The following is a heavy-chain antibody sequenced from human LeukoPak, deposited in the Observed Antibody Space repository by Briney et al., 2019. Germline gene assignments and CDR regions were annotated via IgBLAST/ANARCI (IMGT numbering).Heavy chain of an antibody. Sequence: PETLSLTCTVSGGSISSYYWSWIRQPPGKGLEWIGYVYYSGNTNYSPSLKSRVTISVETSKNQFSLKLSSVTAADTAVYYCARDADGYLDYWGQGTLVTVSS. J-gene: IGHJ4*02. V-gene: IGHV4-59*01. CDR2: VYYSGNT. CDR3: ARDADGYLDY. D-gene: IGHD3-22*01. CDR1: GGSISSYY.